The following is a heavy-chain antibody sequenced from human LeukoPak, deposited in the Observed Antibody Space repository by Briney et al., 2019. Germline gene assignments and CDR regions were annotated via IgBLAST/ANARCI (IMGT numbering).Heavy chain of an antibody. CDR3: ATYRQVLLPFES. CDR2: IFPSGGEI. V-gene: IGHV3-23*01. D-gene: IGHD2-8*02. Sequence: GGSLRLSCAASGFTFSTFAMIWGRQPPGKGLGWVSSIFPSGGEIHYAESVRGRFTISRDNSKSPLSLQMNSLRAEDTAIYYCATYRQVLLPFESWGQGTLVTVSS. CDR1: GFTFSTFA. J-gene: IGHJ4*02.